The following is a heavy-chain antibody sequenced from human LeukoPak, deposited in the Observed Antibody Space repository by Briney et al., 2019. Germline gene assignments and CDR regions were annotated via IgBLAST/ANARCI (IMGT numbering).Heavy chain of an antibody. V-gene: IGHV4-4*07. D-gene: IGHD3-22*01. CDR2: IYTSGST. CDR3: ARVSYYYDSSGYQIPYYLDY. Sequence: SETLSLTCTVSGGSISSYYWSWIRQPAGKGLEWIGRIYTSGSTNYNPSLKSRVTMSVDTSKNQFSLKLSSVTAADTAVYYCARVSYYYDSSGYQIPYYLDYWGQGTLVTVSS. J-gene: IGHJ4*02. CDR1: GGSISSYY.